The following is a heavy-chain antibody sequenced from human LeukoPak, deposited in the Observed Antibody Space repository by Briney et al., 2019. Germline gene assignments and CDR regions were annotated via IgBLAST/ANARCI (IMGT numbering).Heavy chain of an antibody. Sequence: GGSLRLSCAASGFTFSTYWMSWVRQAPGKGLEWVANIKEDGSEKYYGDSVKGRFTISRDNVKNSMYLQMNRLRAEDTAVYYCARDSSGYQWGQGTLVTVSS. CDR3: ARDSSGYQ. J-gene: IGHJ4*02. V-gene: IGHV3-7*01. D-gene: IGHD3-22*01. CDR2: IKEDGSEK. CDR1: GFTFSTYW.